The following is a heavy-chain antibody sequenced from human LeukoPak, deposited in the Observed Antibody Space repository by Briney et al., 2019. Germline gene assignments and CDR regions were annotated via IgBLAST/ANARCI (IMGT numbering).Heavy chain of an antibody. CDR1: GYTFASYD. J-gene: IGHJ5*02. CDR2: MNPNSGNT. V-gene: IGHV1-8*01. CDR3: ARGSDYGGNSRGFDP. Sequence: PAASVKVSCKASGYTFASYDINWVRQATGQGLEWMGWMNPNSGNTGYTQKFQGRVTMTRDTSISTAYMELSSLRSEDTAVYYCARGSDYGGNSRGFDPWGQGTLVTVSS. D-gene: IGHD4-23*01.